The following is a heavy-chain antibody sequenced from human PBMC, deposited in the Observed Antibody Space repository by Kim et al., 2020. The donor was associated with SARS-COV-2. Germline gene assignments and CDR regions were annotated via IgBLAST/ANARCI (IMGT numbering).Heavy chain of an antibody. V-gene: IGHV3-23*01. Sequence: GGSLRLSCAASGFTFSSYSMGWVRQIQGKGLEWISAINGGSGRTYYSESVRGRFTISRDISENTLFLQMNSLRAEDTAIYYCAKDHPDSGWPAFDHWGQGTRVTVSS. CDR1: GFTFSSYS. J-gene: IGHJ4*02. CDR3: AKDHPDSGWPAFDH. CDR2: INGGSGRT. D-gene: IGHD6-19*01.